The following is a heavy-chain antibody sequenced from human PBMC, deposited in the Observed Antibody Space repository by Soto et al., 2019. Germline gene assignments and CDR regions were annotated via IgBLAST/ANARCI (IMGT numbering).Heavy chain of an antibody. V-gene: IGHV3-11*01. CDR3: ARVERGITLFGVVIPPFDY. Sequence: VPLVESGGGLVQPGGSLSLSCAASGFPFSDYYMSWIRQAPGKGLEWVSYLSSSGSTIYYADSVKGRFTISRDNAKNSLYLQMNSLRAEDTAVYYCARVERGITLFGVVIPPFDYWGQGTLVTVSS. J-gene: IGHJ4*02. D-gene: IGHD3-3*01. CDR1: GFPFSDYY. CDR2: LSSSGSTI.